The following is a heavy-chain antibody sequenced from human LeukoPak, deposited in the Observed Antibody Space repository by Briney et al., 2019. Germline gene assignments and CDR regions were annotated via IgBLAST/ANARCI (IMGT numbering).Heavy chain of an antibody. CDR1: GFTFSDYY. V-gene: IGHV3-11*04. CDR3: ARYPYYYYYYMDV. CDR2: ISSSGSTI. Sequence: GGSLRLSCAASGFTFSDYYMSWIRQAPGKGLEWVSYISSSGSTIYYADSVKGRFTISRDNAKNSLYLQMNSLRAEDTAVYYCARYPYYYYYYMDVWGKGTTVTVSS. J-gene: IGHJ6*03. D-gene: IGHD2-2*01.